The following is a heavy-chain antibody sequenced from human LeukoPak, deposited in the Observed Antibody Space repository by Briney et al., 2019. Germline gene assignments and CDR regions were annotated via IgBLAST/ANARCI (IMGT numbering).Heavy chain of an antibody. J-gene: IGHJ3*02. D-gene: IGHD4-11*01. CDR3: ARGVTMGRTEHAFDI. V-gene: IGHV3-48*01. CDR1: GFTFSSYT. Sequence: PGGSLRLSCAASGFTFSSYTMNWVRQAPGKGLEWLSYISSSGSTIYYADSVKGRFTISRDNSKNTLYLQMSSLRAEDTAVYYCARGVTMGRTEHAFDIWGQGTMVTVSS. CDR2: ISSSGSTI.